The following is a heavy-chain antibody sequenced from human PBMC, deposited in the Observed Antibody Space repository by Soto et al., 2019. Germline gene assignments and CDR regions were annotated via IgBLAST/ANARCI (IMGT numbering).Heavy chain of an antibody. CDR2: IGASGDIT. CDR3: AKDDFTDRGDDYFDY. CDR1: GFSFTNFA. D-gene: IGHD2-21*02. Sequence: GGSLRLSCAASGFSFTNFAMSWVRQAPGKGLGWVAGIGASGDITWYADSVKGRLSISRDNSKNTLYLQLNSLRFEDTAVYYCAKDDFTDRGDDYFDYWGPGTLVTVSS. V-gene: IGHV3-23*01. J-gene: IGHJ4*02.